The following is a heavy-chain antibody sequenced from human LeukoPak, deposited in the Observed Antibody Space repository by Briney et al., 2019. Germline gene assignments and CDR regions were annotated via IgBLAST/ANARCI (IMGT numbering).Heavy chain of an antibody. Sequence: SETLSLTCSVSGGSVSNYYWSWIRQSAGKGLEWIGRFYTTVTTNYNPSLKSRVTMSVDKSKNQFSLNLTSVTAADTAVYYCAKGGPEASAGLSWFDPWGQGTLVTVSS. J-gene: IGHJ5*02. CDR2: FYTTVTT. V-gene: IGHV4-4*07. CDR3: AKGGPEASAGLSWFDP. D-gene: IGHD1-14*01. CDR1: GGSVSNYY.